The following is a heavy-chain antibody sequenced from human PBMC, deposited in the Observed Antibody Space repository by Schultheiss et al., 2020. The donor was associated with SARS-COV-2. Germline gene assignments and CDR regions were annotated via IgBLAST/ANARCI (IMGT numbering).Heavy chain of an antibody. CDR3: ARGPYSSSWTNY. Sequence: SETLSLTCTVSGGSISSSSYYWGWIRQPPGKGLEWIGEINHSGGTNYNPSLKSRVTISVDTSKNQFSLKLSSVTAADTAVYYCARGPYSSSWTNYWGQGTLVTVSS. CDR2: INHSGGT. CDR1: GGSISSSSYY. V-gene: IGHV4-39*07. D-gene: IGHD6-13*01. J-gene: IGHJ4*02.